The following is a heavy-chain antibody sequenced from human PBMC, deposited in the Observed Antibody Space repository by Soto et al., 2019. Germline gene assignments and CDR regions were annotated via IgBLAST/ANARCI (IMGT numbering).Heavy chain of an antibody. V-gene: IGHV4-59*08. D-gene: IGHD6-19*01. Sequence: SETLSLTCTVSGGSISSYYWSWIRQPPGKGLEWIGYIYYSGSTNYNPSLKSRVTISVDTSKNQFSLKLSSVTAADTAVYYCATNKGSGWYNDFDYWGQGTLVTVSS. CDR1: GGSISSYY. CDR3: ATNKGSGWYNDFDY. CDR2: IYYSGST. J-gene: IGHJ4*02.